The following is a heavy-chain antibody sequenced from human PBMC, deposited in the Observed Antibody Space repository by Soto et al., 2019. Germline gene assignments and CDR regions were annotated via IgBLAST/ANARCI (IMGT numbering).Heavy chain of an antibody. CDR2: IYPGDSDT. D-gene: IGHD3-3*01. J-gene: IGHJ6*03. CDR3: ARRARGYDFWSGSTSFYYYYMDV. Sequence: PGESLKISCKDSGYSFTSYWIGWVRQMPGKGLEWMGIIYPGDSDTRYSPSFQGQVTISADKSISTAYLQWSSLKASDTAMYYCARRARGYDFWSGSTSFYYYYMDVWGKGTTVTVSS. V-gene: IGHV5-51*01. CDR1: GYSFTSYW.